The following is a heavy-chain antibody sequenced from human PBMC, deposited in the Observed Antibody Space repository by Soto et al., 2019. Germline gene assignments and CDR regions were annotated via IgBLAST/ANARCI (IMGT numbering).Heavy chain of an antibody. J-gene: IGHJ5*02. CDR3: SRRAPEGFDP. V-gene: IGHV4-39*02. Sequence: SEALSLSCTVSGGSIATSSYFWAWIRRPPGKGLEWIGSIDYRGTIYNNPSLKSRVTISVDTSKNHFSLKLDSVTAADTALYYCSRRAPEGFDPWGQGTLVTVSS. CDR1: GGSIATSSYF. CDR2: IDYRGTI.